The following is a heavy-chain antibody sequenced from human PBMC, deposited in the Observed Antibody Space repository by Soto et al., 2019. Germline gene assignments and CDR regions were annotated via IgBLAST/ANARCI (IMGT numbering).Heavy chain of an antibody. V-gene: IGHV3-23*01. J-gene: IGHJ3*02. Sequence: GVSLRLSCAASGFTFSTYAMSWVRQAPGKGLEWVSAISGSGDSTYSADSVRGRFTISRDNSIKTLYLQMNNLGYEDTAVYYCARPRGYGVFDAYDIWGQGTMVTVSS. CDR1: GFTFSTYA. CDR3: ARPRGYGVFDAYDI. D-gene: IGHD4-17*01. CDR2: ISGSGDST.